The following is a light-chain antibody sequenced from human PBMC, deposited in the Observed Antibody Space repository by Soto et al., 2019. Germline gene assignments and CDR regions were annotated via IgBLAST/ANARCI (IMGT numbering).Light chain of an antibody. CDR1: QDISNY. CDR2: EAS. CDR3: QQFDEPNLT. V-gene: IGKV1-33*01. J-gene: IGKJ4*01. Sequence: DIQMTQSPSSLSASVGDRVIITCQASQDISNYLNWFQQKPGKAPNLLIYEASTLEEGVPSRFSGSGSGTHFPLTISSLQPEDVATYFCQQFDEPNLTFGGGTKVEIK.